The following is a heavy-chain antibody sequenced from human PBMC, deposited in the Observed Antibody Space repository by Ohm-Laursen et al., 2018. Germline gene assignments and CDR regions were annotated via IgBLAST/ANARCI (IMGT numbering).Heavy chain of an antibody. V-gene: IGHV3-30*03. Sequence: SSLRLSCAASGFTFSSYGMHWVRQAPGKGLEWVAVISYDGSNKYYADSVKGRFTISRDNSKNTLYLQMNSLRAEDTAVYYCVRERFLEWLPTFDYWGQGTLVTVSS. CDR2: ISYDGSNK. J-gene: IGHJ4*02. CDR3: VRERFLEWLPTFDY. D-gene: IGHD3-3*01. CDR1: GFTFSSYG.